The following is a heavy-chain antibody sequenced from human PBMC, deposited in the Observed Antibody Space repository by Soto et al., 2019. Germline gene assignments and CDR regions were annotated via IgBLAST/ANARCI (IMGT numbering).Heavy chain of an antibody. CDR3: ARGSSGWYGGVDY. CDR2: IYHSGST. Sequence: QLQLQESGSGLVKPSQTLSLTCAVSGGSISSGGYSWSWIRPPPGKGLEWIGYIYHSGSTYYNPSLKSRVTISVDRSKTQFSLKLSSVTAADTAVYYCARGSSGWYGGVDYWGQGTLVTVSS. CDR1: GGSISSGGYS. J-gene: IGHJ4*02. V-gene: IGHV4-30-2*01. D-gene: IGHD6-19*01.